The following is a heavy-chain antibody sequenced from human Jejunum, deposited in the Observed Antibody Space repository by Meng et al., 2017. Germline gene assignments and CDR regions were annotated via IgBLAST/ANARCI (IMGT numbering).Heavy chain of an antibody. CDR1: GYIFTSYG. Sequence: ASVKVSCKASGYIFTSYGISWLRQAPGQGLEWMGWITTYNGNTEYAQNFQGRVTMTADTSTTTAYMELRSLRSDDTAVYYCGRFLCRGGSCYSGFDHWGLGTLVTVSS. CDR3: GRFLCRGGSCYSGFDH. V-gene: IGHV1-18*01. J-gene: IGHJ4*02. D-gene: IGHD2-15*01. CDR2: ITTYNGNT.